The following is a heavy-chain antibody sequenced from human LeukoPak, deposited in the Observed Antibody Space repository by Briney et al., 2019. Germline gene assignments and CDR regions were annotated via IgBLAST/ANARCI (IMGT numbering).Heavy chain of an antibody. CDR3: ARGENNYGYYYFDY. CDR2: ISRSSNYI. Sequence: GGSLRLSCAASGFTFSSYSMNWVRQAPGTGLEWVSSISRSSNYIYYADSVKGRFTISRDNAKNSLYLQINSLRAEDTSVYYCARGENNYGYYYFDYWGQGTLVTVSS. J-gene: IGHJ4*02. V-gene: IGHV3-21*01. CDR1: GFTFSSYS. D-gene: IGHD5-24*01.